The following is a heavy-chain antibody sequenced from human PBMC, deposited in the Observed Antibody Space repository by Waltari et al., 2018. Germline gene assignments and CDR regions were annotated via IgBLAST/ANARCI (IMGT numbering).Heavy chain of an antibody. CDR3: AREGSGQGYFDL. D-gene: IGHD6-19*01. CDR2: RNPNSGNT. J-gene: IGHJ2*01. CDR1: GYTFTSYD. V-gene: IGHV1-8*01. Sequence: QVQLVQSGAEVKKPGASVKVSCQASGYTFTSYDINWVRQATGQGLEWMGWRNPNSGNTGYAQKFQGRVTRTRNTSISTAYMELSSLRSEDTAVYYCAREGSGQGYFDLWGRGTLVTVSS.